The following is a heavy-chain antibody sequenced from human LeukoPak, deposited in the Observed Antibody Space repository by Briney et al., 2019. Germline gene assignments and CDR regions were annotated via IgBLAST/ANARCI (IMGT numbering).Heavy chain of an antibody. CDR1: GYTFTGYY. CDR3: ARARRVYYYDSSGSISP. CDR2: INPNSGGT. D-gene: IGHD3-22*01. J-gene: IGHJ5*02. V-gene: IGHV1-2*06. Sequence: ASVKVSCKASGYTFTGYYMHWVRQAPGQGLEWMGRINPNSGGTNHAQKFQGRVTMTRDTSISTAYMELSRLRSDDTAVYYCARARRVYYYDSSGSISPWGQGTLVTVSS.